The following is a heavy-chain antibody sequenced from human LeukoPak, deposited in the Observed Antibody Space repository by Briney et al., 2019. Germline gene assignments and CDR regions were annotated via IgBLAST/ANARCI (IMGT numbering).Heavy chain of an antibody. V-gene: IGHV3-74*01. CDR3: AKSGSKWLPNWFDP. CDR1: GFTFSPYW. J-gene: IGHJ5*02. Sequence: GGSLRLSCATSGFTFSPYWMHWVRQAPGKGLVWVSRVTGDGSITVYADSVKGRFTISRDNSKNTLYLQMNSLRAEDTAVYYCAKSGSKWLPNWFDPWGQGTLVTVSS. CDR2: VTGDGSIT. D-gene: IGHD5-12*01.